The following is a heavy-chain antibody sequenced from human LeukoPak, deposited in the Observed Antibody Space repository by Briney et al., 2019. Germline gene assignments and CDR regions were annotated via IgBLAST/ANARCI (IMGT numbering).Heavy chain of an antibody. CDR3: ARAQSSSRVRDAFDI. CDR2: ISSSSSYI. V-gene: IGHV3-21*01. J-gene: IGHJ3*02. D-gene: IGHD6-13*01. CDR1: GFTFSSYS. Sequence: PGGSLRLSCAASGFTFSSYSMNWVRQAPGKGLEWVSSISSSSSYIYYADSVKGRFTISRDNAKNSLYLQMNSLRAEDTAVYYCARAQSSSRVRDAFDIWGQGTMVTVSS.